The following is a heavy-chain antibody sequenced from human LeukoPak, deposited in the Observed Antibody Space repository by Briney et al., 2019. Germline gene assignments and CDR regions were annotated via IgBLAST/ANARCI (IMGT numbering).Heavy chain of an antibody. J-gene: IGHJ6*02. D-gene: IGHD4-17*01. CDR1: GGSISSSSYY. Sequence: PSETLSLTCTVSGGSISSSSYYWGWIRQPPGKGLEWIGSIYYSGSTYYNPSLKSRVTISVDTSKNQFSLKLSSVTAADTAVYYCARDLLRTLDYYYGMDVWGQGTTVTVSS. CDR3: ARDLLRTLDYYYGMDV. CDR2: IYYSGST. V-gene: IGHV4-39*07.